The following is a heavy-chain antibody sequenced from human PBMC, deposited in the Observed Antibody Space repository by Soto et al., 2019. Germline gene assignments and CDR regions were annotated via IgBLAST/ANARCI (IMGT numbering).Heavy chain of an antibody. CDR2: ISGSGGST. D-gene: IGHD3-3*02. Sequence: AGGSLRLSCAASGFTFSSYAMSWVRQAPGKGLEWVSAISGSGGSTYYADSVKGRFTISRDNSKNTLYLQMNSLRAEDTAVYYCAKFASLAVRPKRQPPHFDYWGQGTLVTVSS. CDR3: AKFASLAVRPKRQPPHFDY. CDR1: GFTFSSYA. J-gene: IGHJ4*02. V-gene: IGHV3-23*01.